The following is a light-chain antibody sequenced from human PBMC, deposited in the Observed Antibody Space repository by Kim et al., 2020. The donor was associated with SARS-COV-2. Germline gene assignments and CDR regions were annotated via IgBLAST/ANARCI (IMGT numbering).Light chain of an antibody. CDR2: DVS. V-gene: IGLV2-11*01. Sequence: SPGQSVTISCTGTSSDVGGYNYFSWYQQHPGKAPKLMIYDVSKRPSGVPDRFSGSKSGNTASLTISGLQAEDEADYYCCSYAGSYVFGTGTKVTVL. CDR1: SSDVGGYNY. J-gene: IGLJ1*01. CDR3: CSYAGSYV.